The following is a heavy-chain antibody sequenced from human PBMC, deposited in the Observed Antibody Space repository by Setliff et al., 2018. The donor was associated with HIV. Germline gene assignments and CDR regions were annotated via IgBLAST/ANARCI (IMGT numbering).Heavy chain of an antibody. J-gene: IGHJ4*02. CDR1: GYTFTAYG. D-gene: IGHD3-16*01. CDR3: ARDYSWVAVAGLGGY. Sequence: GASVKVSCKASGYTFTAYGITWMRQAPGQGLEWMGWINTKTGEATYGQGFKERFVFSVDTSVNSAYLEISSLKADDTAVYYCARDYSWVAVAGLGGYWGQGTLVTVSS. CDR2: INTKTGEA. V-gene: IGHV7-4-1*02.